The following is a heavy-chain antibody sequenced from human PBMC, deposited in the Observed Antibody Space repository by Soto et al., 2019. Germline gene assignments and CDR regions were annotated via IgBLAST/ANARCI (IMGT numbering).Heavy chain of an antibody. V-gene: IGHV3-74*01. CDR1: GFTFSIYW. CDR2: INSDGSST. J-gene: IGHJ5*02. D-gene: IGHD3-3*01. CDR3: ARDQSNYDFWSGDNWFDP. Sequence: GGSLRLSCAASGFTFSIYWMHWVRQAPGKGLVWVSRINSDGSSTSYADSVKGRFTISRDNAKNTLYLQMNSLRAEDTAVYYCARDQSNYDFWSGDNWFDPWGQGTLVTV.